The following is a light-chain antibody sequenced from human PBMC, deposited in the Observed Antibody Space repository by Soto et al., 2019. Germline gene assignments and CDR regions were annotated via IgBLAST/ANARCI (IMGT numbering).Light chain of an antibody. CDR2: AAS. J-gene: IGKJ1*01. V-gene: IGKV1-39*01. CDR3: QKYENYWP. CDR1: QSISSA. Sequence: DIQMTQSPSSLSASIGDRVTITCRASQSISSALNWYQHKPGTAPNLLIRAASSLQSGVPSRFSGSGSGTDFTLTIRSLQPEDVATYYYQKYENYWPLGQGTKVDIK.